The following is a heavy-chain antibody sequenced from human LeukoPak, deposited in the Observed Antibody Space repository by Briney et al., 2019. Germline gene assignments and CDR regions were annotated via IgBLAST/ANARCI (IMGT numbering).Heavy chain of an antibody. CDR1: GYTFTSYG. V-gene: IGHV1-18*01. CDR3: ARFTFSRIDY. D-gene: IGHD3-3*02. Sequence: ASVNVSCKASGYTFTSYGISWVRQAPGQGRAWMGWISAYNGNTNYAQKLQGRVTMTTHTSTSTAYMELRSLRFDDTAVYDCARFTFSRIDYWGQGTLVTVS. CDR2: ISAYNGNT. J-gene: IGHJ4*02.